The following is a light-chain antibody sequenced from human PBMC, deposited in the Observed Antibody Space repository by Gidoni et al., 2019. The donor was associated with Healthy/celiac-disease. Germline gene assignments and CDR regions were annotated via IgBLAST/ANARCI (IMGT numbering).Light chain of an antibody. CDR2: AAS. CDR1: QRIGSY. Sequence: IPMTPSPSSLSASVGDRVTITCRASQRIGSYLNWYQQKPWKAPKLLIYAASRLQSGVPSRFSGSGSGTDFTLTISSLQLEDVATYYCQQSDSTPLTVGGGTKVEIK. CDR3: QQSDSTPLT. J-gene: IGKJ4*01. V-gene: IGKV1-39*01.